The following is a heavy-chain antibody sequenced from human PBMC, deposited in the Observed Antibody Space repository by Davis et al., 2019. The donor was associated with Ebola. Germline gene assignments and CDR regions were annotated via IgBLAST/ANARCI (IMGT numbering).Heavy chain of an antibody. V-gene: IGHV4-61*08. CDR1: GGSVTSGAYF. Sequence: GSLRLSCTVSGGSVTSGAYFWSWIRQPPGKPLEWIGYILYNGGTNYNPSLKGRLTISVDPSKNQFSVRLSPVSAADTAVYYCARFNSGDDLFVDFWGQGTQVTVSS. D-gene: IGHD5-12*01. CDR3: ARFNSGDDLFVDF. J-gene: IGHJ4*02. CDR2: ILYNGGT.